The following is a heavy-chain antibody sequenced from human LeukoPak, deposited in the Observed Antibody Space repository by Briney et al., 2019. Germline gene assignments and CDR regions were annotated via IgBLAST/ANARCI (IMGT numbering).Heavy chain of an antibody. CDR1: GYTFTSYY. CDR3: AVFYSNSPGWFDP. D-gene: IGHD4-11*01. CDR2: INPSGGST. V-gene: IGHV1-46*01. Sequence: ASVKVSCKASGYTFTSYYMHWVRQAPGQGLEWMGIINPSGGSTSYAQKFQGRVTMTRDTSTSTVYMELSSLRSEDTAVYYYAVFYSNSPGWFDPWGQGTLVTVSS. J-gene: IGHJ5*02.